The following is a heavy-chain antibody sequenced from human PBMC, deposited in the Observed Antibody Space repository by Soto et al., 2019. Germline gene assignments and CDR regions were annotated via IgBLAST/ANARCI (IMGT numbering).Heavy chain of an antibody. CDR1: GGTFSSYA. D-gene: IGHD2-2*01. V-gene: IGHV1-69*13. CDR2: IIPIFGTA. CDR3: ARAHQYCSSTSCYGAFDY. Sequence: GASVKVSCKASGGTFSSYAISWVRQAPGQGLEWMGGIIPIFGTATYAQKFQGRVTITADESTSTAYMELSSLRSEDTAVYYCARAHQYCSSTSCYGAFDYWGQGTLVTVSS. J-gene: IGHJ4*02.